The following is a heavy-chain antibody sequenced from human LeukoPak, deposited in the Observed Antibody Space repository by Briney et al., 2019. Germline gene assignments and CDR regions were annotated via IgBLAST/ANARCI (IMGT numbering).Heavy chain of an antibody. CDR1: GYTFTSYY. CDR2: MNPNSGNT. D-gene: IGHD5-18*01. Sequence: SVQVSCKSSGYTFTSYYINWVRQATGPGLEWMGWMNPNSGNTGYAQKFQGRVTITSNTYISTAYMELSRLRSEDTAVYYCARGQSGYSYGYHYYYYYYMVVWGKGTTVTVSS. V-gene: IGHV1-8*03. CDR3: ARGQSGYSYGYHYYYYYYMVV. J-gene: IGHJ6*03.